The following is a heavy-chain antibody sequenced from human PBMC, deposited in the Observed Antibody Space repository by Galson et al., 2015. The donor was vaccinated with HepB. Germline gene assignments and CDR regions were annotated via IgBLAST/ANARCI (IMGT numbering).Heavy chain of an antibody. CDR2: IYTTGST. V-gene: IGHV4-61*02. J-gene: IGHJ3*02. CDR1: GGSISSGSYY. CDR3: ARAAAQAFDI. D-gene: IGHD6-6*01. Sequence: TLSLTCTVSGGSISSGSYYWSWIRQPAGKGLEWIGRIYTTGSTNYNPSLKSRVTMSIDTSKNQFSLNLSSVTAADTAVYYCARAAAQAFDIWGQGTMVTVSS.